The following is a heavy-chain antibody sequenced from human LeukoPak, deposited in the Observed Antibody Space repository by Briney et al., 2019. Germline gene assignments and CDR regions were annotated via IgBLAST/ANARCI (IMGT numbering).Heavy chain of an antibody. V-gene: IGHV1-2*02. CDR3: ARVRGYCSGGSCYQDAFDI. D-gene: IGHD2-15*01. CDR2: INPNSGGT. Sequence: GASVKVSCKASGYTFTGYYMHWVRQAPGQGLEWIGWINPNSGGTNYAQKFQGRVTMTRDTSISTAYMELSRLRSDDTAVYYCARVRGYCSGGSCYQDAFDIWGQGTMVTVSS. J-gene: IGHJ3*02. CDR1: GYTFTGYY.